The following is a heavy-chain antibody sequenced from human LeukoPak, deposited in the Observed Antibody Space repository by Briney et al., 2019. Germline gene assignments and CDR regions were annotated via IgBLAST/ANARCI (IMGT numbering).Heavy chain of an antibody. CDR2: IYHSGST. J-gene: IGHJ4*02. CDR3: ARYGSGWGVDY. V-gene: IGHV4-38-2*02. D-gene: IGHD6-19*01. Sequence: PSETLSLVCTVSGYSISSGYYWSWVRQPPGKGLEWIGTIYHSGSTYYSPSLKSRITIPVDTSKNQFSLKLSSVAAADTAVYYCARYGSGWGVDYWGQGTLVTVSS. CDR1: GYSISSGYY.